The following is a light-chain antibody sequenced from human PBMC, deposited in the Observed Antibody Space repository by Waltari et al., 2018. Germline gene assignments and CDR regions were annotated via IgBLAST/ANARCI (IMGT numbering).Light chain of an antibody. V-gene: IGKV1-39*01. CDR1: QSISSY. CDR2: AAS. CDR3: QQYNSYSPYT. J-gene: IGKJ2*01. Sequence: DIQMTQSPSSLSASVGDRVTITCRASQSISSYLNWYQQKPGKAPKLLIYAASSLQSGVPSRFSGGGSGTDFTLTISRLQPDDFATYYCQQYNSYSPYTFGQGTKLEIK.